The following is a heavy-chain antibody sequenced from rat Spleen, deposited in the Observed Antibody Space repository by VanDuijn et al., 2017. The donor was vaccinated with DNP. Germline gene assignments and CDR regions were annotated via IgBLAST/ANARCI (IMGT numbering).Heavy chain of an antibody. J-gene: IGHJ4*01. D-gene: IGHD1-2*01. V-gene: IGHV2S12*01. CDR2: ISSGGST. Sequence: QVQLKESGPGLVQPSQTLSLTCTVSGFSLTNYGVSWVRQPPGKGLEWIAAISSGGSTDYNSILKSRLSISRDTSKSQVFLKMNSLQTEDTAIYFCTRYSSYLGYAMDAWGQGTSVTVSS. CDR1: GFSLTNYG. CDR3: TRYSSYLGYAMDA.